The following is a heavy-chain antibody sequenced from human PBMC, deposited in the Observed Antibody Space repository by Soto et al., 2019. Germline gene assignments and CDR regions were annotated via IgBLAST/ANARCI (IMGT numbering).Heavy chain of an antibody. D-gene: IGHD6-13*01. V-gene: IGHV1-69*01. Sequence: VQLVQSGAEVKKPGSSVKVSCKASGGIFNTYALSWVRQAPGQGLGWMGGIIPIFGTANYAQKFQGSVTITADESTNTTYMELSSLRSDDTAVYYCTRGTGMCHSWYADSWGQGTRVAVSS. J-gene: IGHJ5*02. CDR2: IIPIFGTA. CDR1: GGIFNTYA. CDR3: TRGTGMCHSWYADS.